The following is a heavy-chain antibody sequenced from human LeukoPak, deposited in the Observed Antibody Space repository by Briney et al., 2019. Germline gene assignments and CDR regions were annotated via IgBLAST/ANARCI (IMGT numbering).Heavy chain of an antibody. D-gene: IGHD6-13*01. Sequence: PSETLSLTCTVSGGSISSYYWSWLRQPPGKGLEWIGYIYYSGSTNCNPSLKSRVTTSVDTSKNQFSLKLSSVTAADTAVYYCARDLVVDSSSWGWFDPWGQGTLVTVSS. CDR1: GGSISSYY. CDR3: ARDLVVDSSSWGWFDP. V-gene: IGHV4-59*01. CDR2: IYYSGST. J-gene: IGHJ5*02.